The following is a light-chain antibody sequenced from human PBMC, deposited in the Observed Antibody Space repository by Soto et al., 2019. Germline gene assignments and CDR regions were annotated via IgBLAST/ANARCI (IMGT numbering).Light chain of an antibody. CDR1: QSVSSSY. J-gene: IGKJ4*01. V-gene: IGKV3-20*01. CDR2: GAS. Sequence: EIVLAQSSGTLSLSPGERATLSCRASQSVSSSYLAWYQQKPGQAPRLLIYGASSRATGIPDRFSGSGSGTDFTLTITRLEPEDFAVFYCQHSGRSPPLTFGGGTKVDIK. CDR3: QHSGRSPPLT.